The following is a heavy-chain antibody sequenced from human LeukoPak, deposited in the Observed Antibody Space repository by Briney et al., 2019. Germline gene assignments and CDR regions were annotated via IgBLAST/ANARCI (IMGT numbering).Heavy chain of an antibody. V-gene: IGHV5-51*01. CDR1: GYSFTSQW. J-gene: IGHJ4*02. D-gene: IGHD2-15*01. CDR2: IYPGDSDT. CDR3: ARPGYCSGGSCYHFDY. Sequence: GESLKISCKGSGYSFTSQWTAWVRQMPGKGLEWMGIIYPGDSDTRYSPSFKGHVTISADRSITTAYLQWSSLKASDSAMYYCARPGYCSGGSCYHFDYWGQGTLVTVSS.